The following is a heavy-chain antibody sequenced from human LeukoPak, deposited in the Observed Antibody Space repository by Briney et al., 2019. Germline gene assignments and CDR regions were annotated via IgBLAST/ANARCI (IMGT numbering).Heavy chain of an antibody. Sequence: PGGSLRLSCAASGFTFSSYWMHWVRQAPGKGLVWVSRINSDGSSTSYADSVKGRFTIPRDNAKNTLYLQMNSLRAEVTAVYYCARYCSSTSCKYYFDYWGQGTLVTVSS. V-gene: IGHV3-74*01. CDR3: ARYCSSTSCKYYFDY. CDR2: INSDGSST. CDR1: GFTFSSYW. D-gene: IGHD2-2*01. J-gene: IGHJ4*02.